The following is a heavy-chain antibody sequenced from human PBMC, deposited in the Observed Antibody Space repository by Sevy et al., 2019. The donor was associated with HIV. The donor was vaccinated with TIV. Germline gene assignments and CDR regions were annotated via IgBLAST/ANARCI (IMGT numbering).Heavy chain of an antibody. V-gene: IGHV4-61*01. CDR3: ARGLNYYVSGSFDY. CDR2: IFYNGNT. D-gene: IGHD3-10*01. J-gene: IGHJ4*02. CDR1: GVSITSGNSY. Sequence: ETLSLTCSVSGVSITSGNSYWSWIRQPPGKGLEWIGYIFYNGNTNYNPTIESRVTMAVDTSTSQFSLSLRSVTAADTAVYYCARGLNYYVSGSFDYWGQGTLVTVSS.